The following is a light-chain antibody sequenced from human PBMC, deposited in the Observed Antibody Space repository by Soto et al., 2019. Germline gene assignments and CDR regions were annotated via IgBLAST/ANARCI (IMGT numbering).Light chain of an antibody. J-gene: IGKJ1*01. V-gene: IGKV3-15*01. CDR3: QQYNNCSPLS. CDR2: GAS. Sequence: EIVMTQSPATLSVSPGERATLSCRASQSVSSNLAWYQQKPGQAPRLLIYGASTRATGIPARLSGSGSATKFTLFISSRQSEDFAGYYCQQYNNCSPLSFGQGTKVEVK. CDR1: QSVSSN.